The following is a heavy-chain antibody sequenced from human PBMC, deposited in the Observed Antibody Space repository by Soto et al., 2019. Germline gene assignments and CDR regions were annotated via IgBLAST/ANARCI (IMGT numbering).Heavy chain of an antibody. V-gene: IGHV3-23*01. CDR1: GFTFSSYA. J-gene: IGHJ4*02. CDR3: AKEQVVPTTLFDY. D-gene: IGHD6-6*01. CDR2: ISNSGGRT. Sequence: SLRLSCAASGFTFSSYAMSWVRHAPGKGLEWVSAISNSGGRTYYADSVKGRVTISRDNSKNTLYLQMNGLRAEDTAVYYCAKEQVVPTTLFDYWGLGTLVTVSS.